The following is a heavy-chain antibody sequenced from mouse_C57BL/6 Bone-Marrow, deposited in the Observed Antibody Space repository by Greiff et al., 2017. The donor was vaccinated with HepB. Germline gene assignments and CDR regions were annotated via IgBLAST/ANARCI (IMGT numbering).Heavy chain of an antibody. J-gene: IGHJ1*03. D-gene: IGHD1-1*01. CDR1: GFTFSDYY. V-gene: IGHV5-16*01. CDR3: ARDEYYYGSSFWYFDV. CDR2: INYDGSST. Sequence: EVMLVESEGGLVQPGSSMKLSCTASGFTFSDYYMAWVRQVPEKGLEWVANINYDGSSTYYLDSLKSRFIISRDNAKNILYLQMSSLKSEDTATYYCARDEYYYGSSFWYFDVWGTGTTVTVSS.